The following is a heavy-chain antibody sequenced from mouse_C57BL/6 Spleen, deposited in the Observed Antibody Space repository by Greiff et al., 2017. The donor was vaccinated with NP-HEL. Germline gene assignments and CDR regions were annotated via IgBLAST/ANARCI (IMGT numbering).Heavy chain of an antibody. CDR3: ARHNYGSRRGYFDV. CDR2: INPNNGGT. CDR1: GYTFTDYN. D-gene: IGHD1-1*01. Sequence: EVQLQQSGPELVKPGASVKMSCKASGYTFTDYNMHWVKQSHGKSLEWIGYINPNNGGTSYNQKFKGKATLTVNKSSSTAYMELRSLTSEDSAVYYCARHNYGSRRGYFDVWGTGTTVTVSS. V-gene: IGHV1-22*01. J-gene: IGHJ1*03.